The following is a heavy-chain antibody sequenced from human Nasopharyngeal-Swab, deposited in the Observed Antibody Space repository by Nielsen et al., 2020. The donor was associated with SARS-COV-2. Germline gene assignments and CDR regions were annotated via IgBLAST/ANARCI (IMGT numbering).Heavy chain of an antibody. D-gene: IGHD5-24*01. J-gene: IGHJ4*02. CDR1: GYTFTSYY. CDR2: INPSGGST. CDR3: ARVRSLFGGYNPFDY. Sequence: ASVQVSCKASGYTFTSYYMHWVRQAPGQGLEWMGIINPSGGSTSYAQKFQGRVTMTRDTSTSTVYMELSSLRSEDTAVYYCARVRSLFGGYNPFDYWGQGTLVTVSS. V-gene: IGHV1-46*01.